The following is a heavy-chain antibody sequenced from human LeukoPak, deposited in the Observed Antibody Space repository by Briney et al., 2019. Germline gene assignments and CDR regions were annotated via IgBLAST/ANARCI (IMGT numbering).Heavy chain of an antibody. CDR3: AKDHHGLWVGESKDY. V-gene: IGHV3-30*18. CDR2: ISYDGSNK. Sequence: GRSLRLSCAASGFTFSSYGMHWVRQAPGKGLEWVAVISYDGSNKYYADSVKGRFTISRDNSKNTLYLQMNSLRAEDTAVYYCAKDHHGLWVGESKDYWGQGTLVTVSS. D-gene: IGHD3-10*01. J-gene: IGHJ4*02. CDR1: GFTFSSYG.